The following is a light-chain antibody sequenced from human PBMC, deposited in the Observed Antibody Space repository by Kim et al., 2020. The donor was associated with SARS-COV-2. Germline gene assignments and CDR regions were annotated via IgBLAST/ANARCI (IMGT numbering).Light chain of an antibody. J-gene: IGLJ1*01. Sequence: QSALTQPASVSGSPGQSITISCTGTTSDVGAYNHVSWYQQHPGKVPRLMIYDVTKRPSGVSSRFSGSKSGNTASLTISGLQAEDEADYYCNSYTTSNTYVFGTGTKVTVL. CDR3: NSYTTSNTYV. V-gene: IGLV2-14*03. CDR2: DVT. CDR1: TSDVGAYNH.